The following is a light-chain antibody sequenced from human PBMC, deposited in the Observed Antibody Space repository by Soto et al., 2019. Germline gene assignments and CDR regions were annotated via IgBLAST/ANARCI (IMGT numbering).Light chain of an antibody. CDR1: QSISDT. Sequence: EIVMTQSPATLSVSPGGRATLSCRVSQSISDTLAWYQQKPGQAPRLLIYGASTRATGFPARFSGSGSGTDFTLTISSLQSEDFAVYYCQQYNNWPWTFGQGTKVEIK. CDR2: GAS. J-gene: IGKJ1*01. V-gene: IGKV3-15*01. CDR3: QQYNNWPWT.